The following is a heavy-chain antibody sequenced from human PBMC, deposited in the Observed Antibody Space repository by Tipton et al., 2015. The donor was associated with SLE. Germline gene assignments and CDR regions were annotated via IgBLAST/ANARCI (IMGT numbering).Heavy chain of an antibody. D-gene: IGHD5-18*01. CDR2: IDHSGNT. CDR1: GVSFTDSY. Sequence: LRLSCAVYGVSFTDSYWSWFRQPPGKGLEWIGEIDHSGNTNYNPSLKSRFTVSVDRSTRQFSLNLTSVTAADTAFYYCARGLQYSYGYYFDYWGQGTLVTVSS. CDR3: ARGLQYSYGYYFDY. J-gene: IGHJ4*02. V-gene: IGHV4-34*01.